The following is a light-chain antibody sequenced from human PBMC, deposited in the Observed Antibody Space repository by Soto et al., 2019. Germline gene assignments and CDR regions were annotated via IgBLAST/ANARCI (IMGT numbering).Light chain of an antibody. CDR2: GAS. Sequence: LTQSPGTLSLSPGERATLSCRASQSINNRYLAWYQQKPGQAPRLLIYGASSRATGIPDRFIGSGSGTDFTLTISRLEPEDFAVYYCQQFGSSPGFTFGPGTKVDIK. J-gene: IGKJ3*01. CDR3: QQFGSSPGFT. CDR1: QSINNRY. V-gene: IGKV3-20*01.